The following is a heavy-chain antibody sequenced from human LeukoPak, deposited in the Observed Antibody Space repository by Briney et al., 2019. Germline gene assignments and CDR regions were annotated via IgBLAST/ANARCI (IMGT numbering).Heavy chain of an antibody. Sequence: PSETLSLTCTVSGGPISNHYWNWIRQPPGKGLEWIGHVYNSESTNYNPSLKSRVTISVDTSKNQFSLKLSSVTAADTAVYYCAKSHFWTGYPSDYWGQGTLVTVSS. CDR1: GGPISNHY. CDR3: AKSHFWTGYPSDY. J-gene: IGHJ4*02. V-gene: IGHV4-59*11. CDR2: VYNSEST. D-gene: IGHD3/OR15-3a*01.